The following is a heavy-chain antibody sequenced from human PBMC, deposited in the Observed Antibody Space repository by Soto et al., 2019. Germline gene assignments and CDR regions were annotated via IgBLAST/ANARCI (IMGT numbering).Heavy chain of an antibody. J-gene: IGHJ4*02. CDR2: IRSKANSYAT. D-gene: IGHD1-26*01. V-gene: IGHV3-73*01. CDR1: GFIFSDSA. Sequence: EVQLVESGGGLVQPGGSLKLSCAASGFIFSDSAMHWVRQAAGKGLEWVGRIRSKANSYATSYDASVKGRFTISRDDSKNTAYLQMNSLKIDDTAVYYCTRRGTRDNLGEDYWGQGTLVTVSS. CDR3: TRRGTRDNLGEDY.